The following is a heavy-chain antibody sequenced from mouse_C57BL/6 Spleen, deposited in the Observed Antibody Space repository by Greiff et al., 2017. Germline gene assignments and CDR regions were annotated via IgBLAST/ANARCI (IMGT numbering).Heavy chain of an antibody. J-gene: IGHJ1*03. CDR1: GFTFSSYA. CDR2: ISSGGDYI. D-gene: IGHD1-1*01. V-gene: IGHV5-9-1*02. Sequence: EVKLVESGEGLVKPGGSLKLSCAASGFTFSSYAMSWVRQTPEKRLEWVAYISSGGDYIYYADTVQGRFTISRDNARNTLYLQMSRLKSEDTAMYYCTRGYYYGSSYVGWYFDFWGTGTTVTVSS. CDR3: TRGYYYGSSYVGWYFDF.